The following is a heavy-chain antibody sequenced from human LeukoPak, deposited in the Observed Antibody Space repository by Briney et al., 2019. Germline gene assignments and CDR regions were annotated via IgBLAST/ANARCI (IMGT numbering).Heavy chain of an antibody. J-gene: IGHJ6*02. CDR2: ITSGVTT. D-gene: IGHD6-19*01. Sequence: PGGSLRLSCAASGFTFSSCAMSWVRQAPGKGLEWVSVITSGVTTFYADSVRGRFTISRDNSKSTLYLQMNSLRAEDTAVYYCAKDLASGWTYYYYGMDVWGQGTTVTVSS. CDR3: AKDLASGWTYYYYGMDV. CDR1: GFTFSSCA. V-gene: IGHV3-23*01.